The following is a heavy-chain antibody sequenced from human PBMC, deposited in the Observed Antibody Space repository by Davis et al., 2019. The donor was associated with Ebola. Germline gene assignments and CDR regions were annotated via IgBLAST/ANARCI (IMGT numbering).Heavy chain of an antibody. CDR2: ISYDGDNN. CDR1: GFTFSRYT. J-gene: IGHJ2*01. D-gene: IGHD2-21*01. Sequence: GESLKISCAASGFTFSRYTLHWVRQAPGKGLEWVSVISYDGDNNYHADSVQGRFTISRDNSKDTLYLQMNSLSAEDTAVYYCARLAGRDYYWYFDLWGRGTLVTVSS. V-gene: IGHV3-30*04. CDR3: ARLAGRDYYWYFDL.